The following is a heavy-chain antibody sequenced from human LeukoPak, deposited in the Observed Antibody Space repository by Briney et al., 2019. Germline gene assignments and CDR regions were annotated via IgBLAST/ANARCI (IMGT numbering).Heavy chain of an antibody. CDR2: ISDSGGST. Sequence: GGSLRLSCAVAGITLSNYGMSWVRQAPGKGLEWVAGISDSGGSTNYADSVKGRFTISRDNPKNTLYLQMNSLRAEDTAVYFCAKRGVVIRVILVGFHKEAYYFDSWGQGALVTVSS. CDR1: GITLSNYG. V-gene: IGHV3-23*01. D-gene: IGHD3-22*01. CDR3: AKRGVVIRVILVGFHKEAYYFDS. J-gene: IGHJ4*02.